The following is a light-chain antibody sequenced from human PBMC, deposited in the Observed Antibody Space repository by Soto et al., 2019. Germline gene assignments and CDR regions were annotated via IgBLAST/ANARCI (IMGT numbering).Light chain of an antibody. CDR1: QSISSY. CDR3: QQYYNWPTT. CDR2: KAS. Sequence: AIQLTQSPSSLSASVGDRVTITCRASQSISSYLNWYQQKPGKAPKLLIYKASTLKSGVPSRFSGSGSGTEFTITISRMQSEDFSAYYCQQYYNWPTTFGGGTKADI. J-gene: IGKJ4*01. V-gene: IGKV1D-13*01.